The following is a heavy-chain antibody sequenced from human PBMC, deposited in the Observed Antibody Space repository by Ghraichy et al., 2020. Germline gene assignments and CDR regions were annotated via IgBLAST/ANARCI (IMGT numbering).Heavy chain of an antibody. D-gene: IGHD3-22*01. CDR3: AKPWRITMIVVGNAFDI. CDR2: ISGSGGST. Sequence: ETLSLTCAASGFTFSSYAMSWVRQAPGKGLEWVSAISGSGGSTYYADSVKCRFTISRDNSKNTLYLQMNSLRAEDTAVYYCAKPWRITMIVVGNAFDIWGQGTMVTVSS. J-gene: IGHJ3*02. V-gene: IGHV3-23*01. CDR1: GFTFSSYA.